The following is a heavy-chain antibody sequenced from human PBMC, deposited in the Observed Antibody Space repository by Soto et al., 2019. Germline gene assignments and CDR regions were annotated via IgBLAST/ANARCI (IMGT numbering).Heavy chain of an antibody. Sequence: SETLSLTCAVYGGSFSGYYWSWIRQPPGKGLEWIGEINHSGSTNYNPSLKSRVTISVDTSKNQFSLKLSSVTAADTAVYYCARVRGPLRYNQRPFDYWGQGTLVTVSS. CDR3: ARVRGPLRYNQRPFDY. CDR1: GGSFSGYY. J-gene: IGHJ4*02. CDR2: INHSGST. D-gene: IGHD1-20*01. V-gene: IGHV4-34*01.